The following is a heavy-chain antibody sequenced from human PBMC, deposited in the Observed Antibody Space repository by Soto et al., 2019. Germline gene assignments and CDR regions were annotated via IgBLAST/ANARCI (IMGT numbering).Heavy chain of an antibody. J-gene: IGHJ3*02. D-gene: IGHD1-7*01. CDR2: IKKDGSEQ. CDR3: ARGVDWNYDAFDI. CDR1: EFTFSSYW. V-gene: IGHV3-7*01. Sequence: GGSLRLSCVASEFTFSSYWMSWVRQAPGKGLEWVASIKKDGSEQNYVGSVTGRFTVSRDNARNSLYLQMNSLRVEDTAVYYCARGVDWNYDAFDIWGQGTLVTVSS.